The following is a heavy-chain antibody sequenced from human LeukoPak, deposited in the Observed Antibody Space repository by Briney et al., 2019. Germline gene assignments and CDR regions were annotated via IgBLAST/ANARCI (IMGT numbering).Heavy chain of an antibody. CDR2: INSDGSST. J-gene: IGHJ4*02. D-gene: IGHD6-19*01. V-gene: IGHV3-74*01. CDR3: ARGGSSGWLFNQLFDY. CDR1: GFTFSSYW. Sequence: GGSLRLSCAASGFTFSSYWMHWVRQAPGKGLVWVSRINSDGSSTSYADSVKGRFTISRDNSKNTLYLQMNSLRAEDTAVYYCARGGSSGWLFNQLFDYWGQGTLVTVSS.